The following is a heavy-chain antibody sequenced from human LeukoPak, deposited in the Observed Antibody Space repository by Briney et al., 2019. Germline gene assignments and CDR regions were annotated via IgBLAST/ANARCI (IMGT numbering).Heavy chain of an antibody. V-gene: IGHV3-49*04. Sequence: PGGSLRLSCTASGFTFGDYAMSWVRQAPGKELEWVGFIRSKAYGGTTEYAASVKGRFTISRDDSKSIAYLQMNSLKTEDTAVYYCTRSGYSYGYADFGYYGMDVWGQGTTVTVSS. CDR2: IRSKAYGGTT. CDR1: GFTFGDYA. D-gene: IGHD5-18*01. CDR3: TRSGYSYGYADFGYYGMDV. J-gene: IGHJ6*02.